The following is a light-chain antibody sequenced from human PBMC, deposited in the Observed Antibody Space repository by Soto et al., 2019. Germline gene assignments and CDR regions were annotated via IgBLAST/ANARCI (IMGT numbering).Light chain of an antibody. Sequence: QSALTQPRSVSGSPGQSVTISCTGTSNDVGGYNFVSWYQQHPGKVPKLFIYDVSRRPSGVPDLFSGAKSGNTASLTISGLQAEDDADYYCSSYAGSYTLVFGGGTKVTVL. J-gene: IGLJ2*01. V-gene: IGLV2-11*01. CDR2: DVS. CDR3: SSYAGSYTLV. CDR1: SNDVGGYNF.